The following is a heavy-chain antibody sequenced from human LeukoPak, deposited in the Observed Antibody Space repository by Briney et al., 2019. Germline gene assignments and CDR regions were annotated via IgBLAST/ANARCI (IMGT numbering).Heavy chain of an antibody. J-gene: IGHJ3*02. Sequence: SETLSLTCAVSGGSISGSSYFWGWIRQPPGKGLEWIGSIYYSGNTYYNPSLKSRVTISVDTSENQFSLKLSSVTAADTAVYYCAREYSSSSGRRAFDIWGQGTMVTVSS. CDR1: GGSISGSSYF. CDR3: AREYSSSSGRRAFDI. V-gene: IGHV4-39*01. CDR2: IYYSGNT. D-gene: IGHD6-6*01.